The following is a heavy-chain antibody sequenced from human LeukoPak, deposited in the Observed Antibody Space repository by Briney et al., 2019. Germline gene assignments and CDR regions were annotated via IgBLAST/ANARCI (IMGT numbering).Heavy chain of an antibody. D-gene: IGHD3-10*01. J-gene: IGHJ4*02. CDR1: GYTFTDYY. V-gene: IGHV1-2*02. Sequence: ASVKVSCKTSGYTFTDYYMHWVRQAPGQGLEWMGWINPNTGDTNYAQKFQGRVTMTRDTSISTAYMELNRLRSDDTAVYYCARDRGYGDYWGQGGLVTVSS. CDR3: ARDRGYGDY. CDR2: INPNTGDT.